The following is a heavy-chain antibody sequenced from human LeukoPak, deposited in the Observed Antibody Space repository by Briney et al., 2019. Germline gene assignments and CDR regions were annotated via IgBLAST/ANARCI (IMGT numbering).Heavy chain of an antibody. CDR1: GGTFSSYA. J-gene: IGHJ4*02. CDR2: IIPIFGTA. Sequence: ASVKVSCKASGGTFSSYAINWVRQAPGQGLEWMGRIIPIFGTANYARKFQGRVTITTDQSTSTAYMELSTLRSDDTAVYYCARERPPGDSSNWFLEGYFDIWGQGTLVTVSS. D-gene: IGHD6-13*01. V-gene: IGHV1-69*05. CDR3: ARERPPGDSSNWFLEGYFDI.